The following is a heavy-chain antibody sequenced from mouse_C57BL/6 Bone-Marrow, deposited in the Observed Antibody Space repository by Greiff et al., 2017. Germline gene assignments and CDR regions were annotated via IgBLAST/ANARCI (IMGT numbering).Heavy chain of an antibody. J-gene: IGHJ2*01. CDR3: ARPGRGY. CDR2: ISSGGSYT. Sequence: VQLKESGGDLVKPGGSLKLSCAASGFTFSSYGMSWVRQTPDKRLEWVATISSGGSYTYYPDSVKGRFTISRDNAKNTLYLQMSSLKSEDTAMYYCARPGRGYWGQGTTLTVSS. CDR1: GFTFSSYG. D-gene: IGHD3-3*01. V-gene: IGHV5-6*01.